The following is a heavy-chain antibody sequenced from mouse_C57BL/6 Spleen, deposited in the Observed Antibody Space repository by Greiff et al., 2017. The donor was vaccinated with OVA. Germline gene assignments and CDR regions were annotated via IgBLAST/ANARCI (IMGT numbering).Heavy chain of an antibody. J-gene: IGHJ4*01. V-gene: IGHV1-19*01. D-gene: IGHD2-5*01. Sequence: EVKLMESGPVLVKPGASVKMSCKASGYTFTDYYMNWVKQSHGKSLEWIGVINPYNGGTSYNQKFKGKATLTVDKSSSTAYMELNGLTSEDSAVYYCARDYYSNPYAMDYWGQGTSVTVSS. CDR1: GYTFTDYY. CDR3: ARDYYSNPYAMDY. CDR2: INPYNGGT.